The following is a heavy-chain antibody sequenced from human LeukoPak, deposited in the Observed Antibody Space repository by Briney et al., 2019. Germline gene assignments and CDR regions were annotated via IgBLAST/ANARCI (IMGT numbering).Heavy chain of an antibody. CDR3: ARADSSSWYFDY. Sequence: GGSLRLSCAASGFAFSIYSMNWVRQAPGKGLEWLSYITSDSNTIYYADSVKGRFTISRDNVKNSLYLQMNSLRVEDTAVYYCARADSSSWYFDYWGQGTLVTVSS. V-gene: IGHV3-48*04. CDR1: GFAFSIYS. J-gene: IGHJ4*02. CDR2: ITSDSNTI. D-gene: IGHD6-13*01.